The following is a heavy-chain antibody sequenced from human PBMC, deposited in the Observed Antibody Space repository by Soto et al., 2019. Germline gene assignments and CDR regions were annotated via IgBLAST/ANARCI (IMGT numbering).Heavy chain of an antibody. J-gene: IGHJ6*02. V-gene: IGHV4-59*01. Sequence: SETLSLTCLISGGSFSNDYWTWIRQSPGKGLEWIGYIFHSGITDYNPSVKSRVTISIDKSRNLFSLNLTSVTAADTAVYYCAREAPYCTSATCPKFYDMDVWGQGTTVTVSS. CDR3: AREAPYCTSATCPKFYDMDV. D-gene: IGHD2-2*01. CDR1: GGSFSNDY. CDR2: IFHSGIT.